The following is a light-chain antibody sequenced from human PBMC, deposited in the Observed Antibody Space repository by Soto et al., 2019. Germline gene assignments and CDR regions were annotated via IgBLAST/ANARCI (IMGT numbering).Light chain of an antibody. V-gene: IGKV3-20*01. J-gene: IGKJ3*01. Sequence: EIVLTQSPGALSLSPGERATLSCRASQSVASSFLAWYHQKPGQAPRLLMYGASSRATGIPDRFSGSGSGTDFTLTISRLEPEDFAMYYCQQYGSSPITFGPGTKVDLK. CDR1: QSVASSF. CDR2: GAS. CDR3: QQYGSSPIT.